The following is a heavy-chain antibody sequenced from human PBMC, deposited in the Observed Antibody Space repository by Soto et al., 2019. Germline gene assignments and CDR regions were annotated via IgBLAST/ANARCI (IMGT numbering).Heavy chain of an antibody. J-gene: IGHJ4*02. Sequence: GASVKVSCKASGYTFTSYGISWVRQAPGQGLEWMGWISAYNGNTNYAQKLQGRVTMTTDTSTSTAYMELRSLRSDDTAVYYCARDGPIVVVTATHFDYWGQGTLVTVSS. CDR3: ARDGPIVVVTATHFDY. CDR2: ISAYNGNT. CDR1: GYTFTSYG. V-gene: IGHV1-18*01. D-gene: IGHD2-21*02.